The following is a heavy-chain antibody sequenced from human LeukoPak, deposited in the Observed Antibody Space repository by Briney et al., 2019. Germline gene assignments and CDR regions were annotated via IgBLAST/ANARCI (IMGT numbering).Heavy chain of an antibody. CDR1: AFSLTTTGVG. CDR2: IYWDDDK. V-gene: IGHV2-5*02. D-gene: IGHD1-14*01. J-gene: IGHJ4*02. CDR3: AHRRSGYNWNHGDFDY. Sequence: SGPTLVKPTQALALTCTFSAFSLTTTGVGVGWIRQSPGKALEWLALIYWDDDKRYNPSLKNRLVIMKDTSRNQVVLTLTNVDPVDTATYYCAHRRSGYNWNHGDFDYWGQGTLVTVSS.